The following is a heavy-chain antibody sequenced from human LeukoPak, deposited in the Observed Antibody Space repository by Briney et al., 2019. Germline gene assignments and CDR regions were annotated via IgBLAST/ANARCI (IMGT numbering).Heavy chain of an antibody. D-gene: IGHD3-16*01. CDR2: ISSTGGTI. CDR1: GFTFSTNS. J-gene: IGHJ3*02. V-gene: IGHV3-48*04. CDR3: ANPEGITDI. Sequence: GGSLRLSCAASGFTFSTNSMNWVRQAPGKGLEWVSYISSTGGTIYYADSMKGRFTISRDNAKNSLYLQMNSLRAEDTAVYYCANPEGITDIWGQGTMVTVSS.